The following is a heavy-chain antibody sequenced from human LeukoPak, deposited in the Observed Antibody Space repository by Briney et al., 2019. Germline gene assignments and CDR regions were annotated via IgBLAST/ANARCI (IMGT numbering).Heavy chain of an antibody. Sequence: GGSLRLSCAASGFTFSSYSMNWVRQAPGKGLEWVSSISSSSSYIYYADSVKGRFTISRDNAKNSLYLQMNCLRAEDTAVYYCARGLRGVYDYWGQGTLVTVSS. V-gene: IGHV3-21*01. CDR1: GFTFSSYS. CDR2: ISSSSSYI. CDR3: ARGLRGVYDY. D-gene: IGHD3-10*01. J-gene: IGHJ4*02.